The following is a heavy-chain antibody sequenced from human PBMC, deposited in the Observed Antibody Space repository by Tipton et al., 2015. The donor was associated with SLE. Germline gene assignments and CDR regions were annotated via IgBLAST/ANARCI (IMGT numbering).Heavy chain of an antibody. CDR1: GYTFTTYG. J-gene: IGHJ4*02. Sequence: QVQLVQSGAEVKKPGASVKVSCKASGYTFTTYGISWVRQAPGQGLEWMGWISTYKGNTNYAQKFQGRVTMTTDTSTSTAYMELRSLRSDDTAVYYCAIGVAGTLFFDYWGQGTLVTVSS. V-gene: IGHV1-18*01. CDR3: AIGVAGTLFFDY. CDR2: ISTYKGNT. D-gene: IGHD6-19*01.